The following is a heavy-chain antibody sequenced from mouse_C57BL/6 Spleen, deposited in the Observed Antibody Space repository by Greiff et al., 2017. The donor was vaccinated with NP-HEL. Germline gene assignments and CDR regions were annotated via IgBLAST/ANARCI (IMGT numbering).Heavy chain of an antibody. J-gene: IGHJ2*01. V-gene: IGHV10-1*01. Sequence: VQLKESGGGLVQPKGSLKLSCAASGFSFNTYAMNWVRQAPGKGLEWVARIRSKSNNYATYYADSVKDRFTISRDDSESMLYLQMNNLKTEDTAMYYCVRQGYGSSYGYFDYWGQGTTLSVSS. CDR3: VRQGYGSSYGYFDY. CDR1: GFSFNTYA. CDR2: IRSKSNNYAT. D-gene: IGHD1-1*01.